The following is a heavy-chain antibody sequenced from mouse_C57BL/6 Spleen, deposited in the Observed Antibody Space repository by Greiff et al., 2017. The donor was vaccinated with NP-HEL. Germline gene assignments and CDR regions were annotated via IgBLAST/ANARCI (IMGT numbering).Heavy chain of an antibody. CDR3: ATEEEYGNPFAY. J-gene: IGHJ3*01. Sequence: QVHVKQSGAELARPGASVKLSCKASGYTFTSYGISWVKQRTGQGLEWIGEIYPRSGNTYYNEKFKGKATLTADKSSSTAYMELRSLTSEDSAVYFCATEEEYGNPFAYWGQGTLVTVSA. CDR1: GYTFTSYG. D-gene: IGHD2-1*01. CDR2: IYPRSGNT. V-gene: IGHV1-81*01.